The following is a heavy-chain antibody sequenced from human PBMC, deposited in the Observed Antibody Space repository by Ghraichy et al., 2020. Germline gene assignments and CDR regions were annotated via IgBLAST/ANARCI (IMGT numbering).Heavy chain of an antibody. V-gene: IGHV5-51*01. CDR1: GYSFTSYW. Sequence: GESLNISCKGSGYSFTSYWIGWVRQMPGKGLEWMGIIYPGDSDTRYSPSFQGQVTISADKSISTAYLQWSSLKASDTAMYYCARQPAAKAYYYYGMDVWGQGTTVTVSS. CDR2: IYPGDSDT. CDR3: ARQPAAKAYYYYGMDV. D-gene: IGHD2-2*01. J-gene: IGHJ6*02.